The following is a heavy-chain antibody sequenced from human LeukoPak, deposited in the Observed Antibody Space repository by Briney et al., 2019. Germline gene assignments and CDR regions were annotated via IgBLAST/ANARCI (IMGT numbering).Heavy chain of an antibody. CDR1: GYTFTGYY. D-gene: IGHD4-17*01. V-gene: IGHV1-2*02. J-gene: IGHJ1*01. CDR3: ARHTVTTLEYFQH. CDR2: INPNSGGT. Sequence: ASVKVSCKASGYTFTGYYMHWVRQAPGQGLEWMGWINPNSGGTNYAQKLQGRVTMTTDTSTSTAYTELRSLRSDDTAVYYCARHTVTTLEYFQHWGQGTLVTVSS.